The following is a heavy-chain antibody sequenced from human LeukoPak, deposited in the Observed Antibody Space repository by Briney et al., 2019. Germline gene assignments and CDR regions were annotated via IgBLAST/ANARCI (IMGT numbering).Heavy chain of an antibody. V-gene: IGHV3-20*04. CDR1: GLRFSDYY. D-gene: IGHD3-22*01. J-gene: IGHJ4*02. Sequence: GGSLRLSCAASGLRFSDYYVSWIRQAPGKGLEWVSHINWNGNTIGYGDSVKGRFTISRDNAKNSLYLQMNSLRAEDTAFYYCARGLMGGYPYFENWGQGTLVTVSS. CDR2: INWNGNTI. CDR3: ARGLMGGYPYFEN.